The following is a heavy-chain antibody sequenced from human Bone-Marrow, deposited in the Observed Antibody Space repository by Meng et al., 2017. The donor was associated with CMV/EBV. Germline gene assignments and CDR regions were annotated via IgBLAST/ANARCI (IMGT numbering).Heavy chain of an antibody. CDR2: ISGSGGST. V-gene: IGHV3-23*01. CDR1: GVAFSGYA. J-gene: IGHJ4*02. D-gene: IGHD3-3*01. CDR3: AKDHSAHYDFWSGYHTDGNYFDY. Sequence: EVQLLVSGGGLVQPGGSLRLSCAAPGVAFSGYAMSWVRQAPGKGLEWVSAISGSGGSTYYADSVKGRFTISRDNSKNTLYLQMNSLRAEDTAVYYCAKDHSAHYDFWSGYHTDGNYFDYWGQGTLVTVSS.